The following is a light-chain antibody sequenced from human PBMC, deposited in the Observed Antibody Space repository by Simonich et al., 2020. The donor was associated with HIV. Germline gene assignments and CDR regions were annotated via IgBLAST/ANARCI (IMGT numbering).Light chain of an antibody. Sequence: DIQMTQSPSAMSASVGDRVTITCRASQCIRNYLAWFQQKLGKFPKRLFYAASSLQSGVPSRCSGSGSGTEFTLTISSLQPEDFATYYCLQHNSYPLTFGGGTKVEIK. CDR1: QCIRNY. V-gene: IGKV1-17*03. CDR3: LQHNSYPLT. CDR2: AAS. J-gene: IGKJ4*01.